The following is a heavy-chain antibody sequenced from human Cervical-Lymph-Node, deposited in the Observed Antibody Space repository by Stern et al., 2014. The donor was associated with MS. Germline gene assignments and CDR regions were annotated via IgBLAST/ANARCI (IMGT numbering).Heavy chain of an antibody. V-gene: IGHV3-33*01. Sequence: MQLVESGGGAVQPGRSLRLSCATSGFTFSGYGMHWVRQAPGKGLEWVAMSWSDGTKEDYADSVKCRFTVSRDNSKNTLYLQMTSLRAEDTAVYYCARDGRTSWYGGMPHWGQGTLVTVSS. CDR3: ARDGRTSWYGGMPH. J-gene: IGHJ4*02. CDR2: SWSDGTKE. CDR1: GFTFSGYG. D-gene: IGHD6-13*01.